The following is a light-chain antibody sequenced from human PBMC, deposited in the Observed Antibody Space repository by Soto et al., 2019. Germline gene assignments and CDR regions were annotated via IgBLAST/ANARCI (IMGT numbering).Light chain of an antibody. V-gene: IGLV2-14*01. CDR2: DVS. CDR3: SSYTSSSTPL. CDR1: SSDVGGYNY. Sequence: QSALTQPASVSGSPGQSITISCTGTSSDVGGYNYVSWYQQHPGKAPKLMIYDVSNRPSGVSNRFSGSKSANTASLTISGLQAEDEADYYCSSYTSSSTPLFGGGTKVTVL. J-gene: IGLJ2*01.